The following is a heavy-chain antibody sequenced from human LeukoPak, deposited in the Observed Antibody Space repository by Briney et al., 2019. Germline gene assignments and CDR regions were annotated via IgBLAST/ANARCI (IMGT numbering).Heavy chain of an antibody. Sequence: PGGSLRLSCAASGFTFNNFEMNWVRQAPGKGLEWISYISSSGRNIYYADSVKGRFTISRDNAKNSLYLQMNSLRAEDTAVYYCARDLVQLWSKDFWGQGTLVTVSS. CDR3: ARDLVQLWSKDF. CDR1: GFTFNNFE. V-gene: IGHV3-48*03. D-gene: IGHD5-18*01. CDR2: ISSSGRNI. J-gene: IGHJ4*02.